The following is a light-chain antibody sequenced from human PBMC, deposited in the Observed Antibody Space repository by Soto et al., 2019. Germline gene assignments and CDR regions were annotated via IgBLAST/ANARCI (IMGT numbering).Light chain of an antibody. J-gene: IGKJ1*01. Sequence: DIQMTQSPSSLSASVGDRVTITCRASQSVSSYLSWYQQKPGKAPSLLIYDTSSIQSGVPSRFSGSGSGTDFTLTISSLQPEDVATYYCQQSYNIVWTFGQGTKVEIK. CDR1: QSVSSY. CDR2: DTS. V-gene: IGKV1-39*01. CDR3: QQSYNIVWT.